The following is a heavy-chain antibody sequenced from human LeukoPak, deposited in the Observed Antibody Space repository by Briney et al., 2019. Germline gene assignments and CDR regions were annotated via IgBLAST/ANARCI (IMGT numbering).Heavy chain of an antibody. D-gene: IGHD6-19*01. V-gene: IGHV4-61*09. CDR3: ARAGGSVGWYGTIDS. Sequence: SQTLSLTCTVPGGSISSGSDYWSWIRQPAGKGLEWIGHIYTSGSTSYNPSLQSRVTISVDTSKHQFSLKVTSVTAADTAVYYCARAGGSVGWYGTIDSWGQGTLVTVSS. CDR2: IYTSGST. CDR1: GGSISSGSDY. J-gene: IGHJ4*02.